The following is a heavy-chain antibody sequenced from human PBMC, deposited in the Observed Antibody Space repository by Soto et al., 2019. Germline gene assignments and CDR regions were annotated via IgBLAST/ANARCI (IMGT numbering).Heavy chain of an antibody. Sequence: GGSLRLSCAASGFTFSSFAMHWVRQAPGKGLEWVSAISGSGGSTYYADAVKGRFTISRDNSKNTLYLQMNSLRAEDTAVYYCAKRSPYYYDSSGYYAGGHDAFDIWGQGTMVTVSS. D-gene: IGHD3-22*01. CDR3: AKRSPYYYDSSGYYAGGHDAFDI. J-gene: IGHJ3*02. V-gene: IGHV3-23*01. CDR2: ISGSGGST. CDR1: GFTFSSFA.